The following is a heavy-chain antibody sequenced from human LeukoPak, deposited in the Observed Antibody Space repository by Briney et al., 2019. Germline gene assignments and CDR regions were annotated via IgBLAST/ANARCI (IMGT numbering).Heavy chain of an antibody. V-gene: IGHV1-8*01. CDR2: MNPNSGNT. J-gene: IGHJ6*02. CDR3: ARGGGWLHKYYYYGMDV. D-gene: IGHD6-19*01. Sequence: GASVKVSCKASGYTFTSYDINWVRQATGQGLEWMGWMNPNSGNTGYAQKFQGRVTMTRNTSISTAYMELSSLRSEDTAVYYCARGGGWLHKYYYYGMDVWGQGTTVTVSS. CDR1: GYTFTSYD.